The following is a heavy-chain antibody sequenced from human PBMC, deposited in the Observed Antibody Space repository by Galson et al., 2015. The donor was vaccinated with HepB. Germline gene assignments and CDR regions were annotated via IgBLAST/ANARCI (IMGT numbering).Heavy chain of an antibody. CDR2: LSKDGNNK. CDR1: GFTFNTFD. V-gene: IGHV3-30*03. D-gene: IGHD3-10*01. J-gene: IGHJ4*02. Sequence: SLRLSCAASGFTFNTFDIHWVRQGPGTRLEWVAVLSKDGNNKYYADSVKGRFTISRDNARNSVFLQMSSLRRDDTAVYYCVRDRTYKGGNFFDFWGQGALVTVSS. CDR3: VRDRTYKGGNFFDF.